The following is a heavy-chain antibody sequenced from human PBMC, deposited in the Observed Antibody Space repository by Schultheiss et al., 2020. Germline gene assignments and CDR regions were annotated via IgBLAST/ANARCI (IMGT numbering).Heavy chain of an antibody. Sequence: GESLKISCAASGFTVSSNYMSWVRQAPGKGLEWVSVIYSGGSTYYADSVKGRFTISRDNSKNTLYLQMNSLRAEDTAVYYCARGDYDSSGYYYYYGMDVWGQGTTVTVSS. V-gene: IGHV3-53*01. J-gene: IGHJ6*02. CDR3: ARGDYDSSGYYYYYGMDV. CDR2: IYSGGST. CDR1: GFTVSSNY. D-gene: IGHD3-22*01.